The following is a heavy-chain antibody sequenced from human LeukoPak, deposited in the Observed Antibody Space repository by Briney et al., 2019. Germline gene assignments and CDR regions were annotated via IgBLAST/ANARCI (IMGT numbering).Heavy chain of an antibody. CDR2: INSKNGDT. D-gene: IGHD3-10*01. Sequence: GASVKVSCKTSGHTFTGYYIHWVRQAPGQGLEWMGWINSKNGDTNYAQTFKGRVTMTRDTSISTTYMELISLGSDDTAVYYCARGVYTSGRTASDFWGLGTLVTVSS. J-gene: IGHJ4*02. CDR1: GHTFTGYY. CDR3: ARGVYTSGRTASDF. V-gene: IGHV1-2*02.